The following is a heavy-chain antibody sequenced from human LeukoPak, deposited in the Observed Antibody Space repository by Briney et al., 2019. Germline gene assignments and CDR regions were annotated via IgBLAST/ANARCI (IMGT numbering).Heavy chain of an antibody. CDR2: IYYSGST. J-gene: IGHJ5*02. Sequence: PSQTLSLTCAVSGGSISSGGYSWSWIRQPPGKGLEWIGYIYYSGSTYYNPSLKSRVTISVDTSKNQFSLKLSSVTAADTAVYYCARAIAAAGTGFDPWGQGTLVTVSS. CDR3: ARAIAAAGTGFDP. D-gene: IGHD6-13*01. CDR1: GGSISSGGYS. V-gene: IGHV4-31*11.